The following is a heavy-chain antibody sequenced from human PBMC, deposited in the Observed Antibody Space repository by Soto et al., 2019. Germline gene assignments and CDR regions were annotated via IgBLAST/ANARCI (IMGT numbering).Heavy chain of an antibody. Sequence: QVQLQESGPGLVKPSQTLSLTCTVSGGSISSGGYYWSWIRQHPGKGLEWIGYIYYSGSTYYNPSLKSRGTISVDTSKNQFSLKLSSVTAADTAVYYCARKTTVTTRFDYWGQGTLVTVSS. CDR1: GGSISSGGYY. CDR2: IYYSGST. D-gene: IGHD4-17*01. V-gene: IGHV4-31*03. CDR3: ARKTTVTTRFDY. J-gene: IGHJ4*02.